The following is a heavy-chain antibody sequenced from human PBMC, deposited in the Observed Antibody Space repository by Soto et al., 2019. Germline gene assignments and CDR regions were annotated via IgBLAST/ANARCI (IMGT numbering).Heavy chain of an antibody. Sequence: QVQLQESGPGLVKPSGTLSLTCAVSGGSITSSIWCSWVRQPPGKGLEWIGEIYYGGRTNYNPSLKSRVTLSVDKSKNHFSLKLSSVTAADTAVYYCATSPGSAAGDYWGQGTLVTVSS. CDR2: IYYGGRT. V-gene: IGHV4-4*02. CDR3: ATSPGSAAGDY. J-gene: IGHJ4*02. D-gene: IGHD6-13*01. CDR1: GGSITSSIW.